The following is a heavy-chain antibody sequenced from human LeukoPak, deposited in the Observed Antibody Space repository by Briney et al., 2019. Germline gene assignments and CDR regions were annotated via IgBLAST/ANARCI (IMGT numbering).Heavy chain of an antibody. Sequence: GGSLRLSCAVSGFTFSSYWMQWVRQAPGKGLVWVSRLSPDGSSTTSADSVKGRFTISRDNAKNTLYLQIGSLRADDTPVYYCTRMSREAPGLPDPWGQGTLVTVS. J-gene: IGHJ5*02. D-gene: IGHD5-24*01. V-gene: IGHV3-74*01. CDR3: TRMSREAPGLPDP. CDR2: LSPDGSST. CDR1: GFTFSSYW.